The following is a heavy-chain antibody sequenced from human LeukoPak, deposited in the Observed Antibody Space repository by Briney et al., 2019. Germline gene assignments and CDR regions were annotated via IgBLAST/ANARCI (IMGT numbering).Heavy chain of an antibody. Sequence: SETLSLTCAVYGGSFSGYYWSWIRQPPGKGLEWIGEINHSGSTNYNPSLKSRVTTSVDTSKNQFSLKLSSVTAADTAVYYCARAGVIGYYYDSSGYHYFDYWGQGTLVTVSS. CDR2: INHSGST. J-gene: IGHJ4*02. V-gene: IGHV4-34*01. CDR3: ARAGVIGYYYDSSGYHYFDY. D-gene: IGHD3-22*01. CDR1: GGSFSGYY.